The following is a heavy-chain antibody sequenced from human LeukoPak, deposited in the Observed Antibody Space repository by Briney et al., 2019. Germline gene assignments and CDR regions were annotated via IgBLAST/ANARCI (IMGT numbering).Heavy chain of an antibody. CDR1: GGPIRNYY. CDR3: AREDAFDI. J-gene: IGHJ3*02. V-gene: IGHV4-59*01. CDR2: LFYTVNT. Sequence: SETLSLTCTVSGGPIRNYYWSWIRQSPEKGLEWIAYLFYTVNTKYNPSLESRATISVDMSKNQIFLNLTSVTAADTALYYCAREDAFDIWGPGTMVTVSA.